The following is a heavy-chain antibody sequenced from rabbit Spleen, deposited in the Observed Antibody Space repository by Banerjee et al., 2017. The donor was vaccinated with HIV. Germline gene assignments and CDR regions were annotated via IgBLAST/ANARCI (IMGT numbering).Heavy chain of an antibody. CDR3: ARDTSSSFSSYGMDL. Sequence: QSLEESGGDLVKPGASLTLTCTASGFSFSSSYWICWVRQAPGKGLEWIACIYAGSSGTSYYASWAKGRFTITKTSSTTVTLQLTSLTAADTATYFCARDTSSSFSSYGMDLWGPGTLVTVS. D-gene: IGHD1-1*01. J-gene: IGHJ6*01. CDR1: GFSFSSSYW. V-gene: IGHV1S40*01. CDR2: IYAGSSGTS.